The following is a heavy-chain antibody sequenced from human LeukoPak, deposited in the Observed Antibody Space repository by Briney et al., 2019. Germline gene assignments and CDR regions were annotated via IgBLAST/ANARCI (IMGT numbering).Heavy chain of an antibody. V-gene: IGHV1-24*01. Sequence: ASVKVSCKVSGYTLTELSMHWVRQAPGKGLEWMGGFDPDDGETIYAQKFQDRVTMTEDTSTDTAYMELSSLRSEDTAVYYCAIIGRPNYDSNPSFDYWGQGTLVTVSS. CDR3: AIIGRPNYDSNPSFDY. CDR1: GYTLTELS. D-gene: IGHD3-22*01. CDR2: FDPDDGET. J-gene: IGHJ4*02.